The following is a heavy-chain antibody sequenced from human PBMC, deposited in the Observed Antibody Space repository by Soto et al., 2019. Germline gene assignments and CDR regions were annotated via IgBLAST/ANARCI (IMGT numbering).Heavy chain of an antibody. V-gene: IGHV3-43*01. Sequence: HPGGSLRLSCAASGFTFDDYTMHWVRQAPGNGLEWVSLISCDGGGTYYADSVKGRFTISRDNSKNSLYLQMNSLRTEDTALYYCAKARGNYYDSSGYPLDFDYWGQGTTVTVSS. CDR3: AKARGNYYDSSGYPLDFDY. CDR1: GFTFDDYT. D-gene: IGHD3-22*01. CDR2: ISCDGGGT. J-gene: IGHJ4*03.